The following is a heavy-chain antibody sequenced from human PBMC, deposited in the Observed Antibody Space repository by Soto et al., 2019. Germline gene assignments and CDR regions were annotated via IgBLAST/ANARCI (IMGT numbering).Heavy chain of an antibody. D-gene: IGHD3-22*01. Sequence: HPGGSLRLSCAASGFTFSSYAMSWVRQAPGKGLEWVSAISGSGGSTYYADSVKGRFTISRDNSKNTLYLQMNSLRAEDTAVYYCAKVPPYYYDSREAPGDYWGQGTLVTVSS. CDR2: ISGSGGST. V-gene: IGHV3-23*01. CDR3: AKVPPYYYDSREAPGDY. J-gene: IGHJ4*02. CDR1: GFTFSSYA.